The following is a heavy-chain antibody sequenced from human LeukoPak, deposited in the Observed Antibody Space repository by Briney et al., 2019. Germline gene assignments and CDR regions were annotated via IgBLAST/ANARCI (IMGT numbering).Heavy chain of an antibody. J-gene: IGHJ4*02. V-gene: IGHV3-43D*03. CDR2: ISWDGGST. CDR1: GFTFDDYA. CDR3: AKDISGYSSSQIDY. D-gene: IGHD6-13*01. Sequence: GGSLRLSCAASGFTFDDYAMHWVRQAPGKGLEWVSLISWDGGSTYYADSVKGRFTISRDNSKNSLYLQMNSLRAEDTALYYCAKDISGYSSSQIDYWGQGTLVTVSS.